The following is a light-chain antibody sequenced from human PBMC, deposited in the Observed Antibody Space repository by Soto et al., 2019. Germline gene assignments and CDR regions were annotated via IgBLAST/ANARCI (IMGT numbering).Light chain of an antibody. J-gene: IGLJ2*01. CDR2: SNN. CDR1: SCNIGSNT. Sequence: QSVLTQPPSASGTPGQRVTISCSGSSCNIGSNTLNWYQQLPGTAPKHLIYSNNQRPPWVPDRFYGSTWGNSASLAISAIQAEDAADYYCEAWDDSLNGPYVVFGGGTKLTVL. CDR3: EAWDDSLNGPYVV. V-gene: IGLV1-44*01.